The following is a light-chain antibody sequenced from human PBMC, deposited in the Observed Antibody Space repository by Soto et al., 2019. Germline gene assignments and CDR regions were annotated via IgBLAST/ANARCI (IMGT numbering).Light chain of an antibody. Sequence: IHMTQSPSSLSASVGDRVTITCRASQRITTYLNWYQQKPGEAPKLLISTSGTLQRGVPSRFSGSGSGTDFTLTIISLQRADFATYFCQQTYSTPYTFGQGTQLEI. CDR1: QRITTY. CDR3: QQTYSTPYT. J-gene: IGKJ2*01. CDR2: TSG. V-gene: IGKV1-39*01.